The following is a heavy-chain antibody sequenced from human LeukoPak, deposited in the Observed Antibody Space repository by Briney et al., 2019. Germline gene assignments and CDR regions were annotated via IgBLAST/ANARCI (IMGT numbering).Heavy chain of an antibody. CDR3: ARSWREFYFEY. CDR1: GFPFSSYS. Sequence: GGSLRLSCAASGFPFSSYSMNWVRQAPGKGLEWVSYISSTTTTIYYADSVKGRFTISRDNPKSSLYLQMNSLTDEDTAVYYCARSWREFYFEYWGQGNLVTVSS. J-gene: IGHJ4*02. CDR2: ISSTTTTI. D-gene: IGHD3-3*01. V-gene: IGHV3-48*02.